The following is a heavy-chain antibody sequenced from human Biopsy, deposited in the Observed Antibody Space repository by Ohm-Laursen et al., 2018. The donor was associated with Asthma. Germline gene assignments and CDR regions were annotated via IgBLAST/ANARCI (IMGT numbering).Heavy chain of an antibody. Sequence: GALVKVSCKASGYNFISFAIRWVRQAPGQRLEWMGWVNTGNGDTKYSQKFQGRVTITRDTSASTAYMELRSLRSEDTATYYCARTYYDFLTGQVKDVFGVWGQGTMVTVSS. V-gene: IGHV1-3*04. CDR1: GYNFISFA. CDR2: VNTGNGDT. D-gene: IGHD3-9*01. J-gene: IGHJ3*01. CDR3: ARTYYDFLTGQVKDVFGV.